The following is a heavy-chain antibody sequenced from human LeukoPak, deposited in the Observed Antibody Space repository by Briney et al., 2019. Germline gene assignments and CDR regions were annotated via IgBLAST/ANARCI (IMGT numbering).Heavy chain of an antibody. Sequence: PSETLSLTCAVYGGSFSGYYWIWIRLPPGKGLEWIGEINHSGSTNYNPSLKSRVTISVDTSRNQFSLNLSSVTAADTAVYYCARDYARWGQGTLVTVSS. J-gene: IGHJ4*02. CDR2: INHSGST. D-gene: IGHD2-2*01. V-gene: IGHV4-34*01. CDR1: GGSFSGYY. CDR3: ARDYAR.